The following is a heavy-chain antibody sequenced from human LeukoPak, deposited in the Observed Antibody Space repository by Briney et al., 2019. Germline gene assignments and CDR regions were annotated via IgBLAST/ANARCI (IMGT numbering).Heavy chain of an antibody. Sequence: GGSLRLSCAASGFTFSNYWMSWVRQAPGKGLEWVANINQDGSEKYYVDSVKGRFTFSRDNAKNSLYLQMNSLRAEDTAVYYCAKEALIGALYYFDYWGQGTLVTVSS. CDR3: AKEALIGALYYFDY. CDR2: INQDGSEK. CDR1: GFTFSNYW. V-gene: IGHV3-7*01. J-gene: IGHJ4*02. D-gene: IGHD3-10*01.